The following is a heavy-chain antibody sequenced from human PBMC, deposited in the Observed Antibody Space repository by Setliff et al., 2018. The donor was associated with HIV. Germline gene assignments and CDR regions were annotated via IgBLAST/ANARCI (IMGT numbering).Heavy chain of an antibody. CDR2: FNPNSGVT. Sequence: ASVMVSCKASGFIFTDYQIHWVRQAPGQGLEWMGRFNPNSGVTSSPQSLQGRVTMTRDTSINTAYMELTRLTSDDTAFYYCAREPTGDFWSGYSSRGLDYWGQGTLVTVSS. J-gene: IGHJ4*02. V-gene: IGHV1-2*06. CDR3: AREPTGDFWSGYSSRGLDY. D-gene: IGHD3-3*01. CDR1: GFIFTDYQ.